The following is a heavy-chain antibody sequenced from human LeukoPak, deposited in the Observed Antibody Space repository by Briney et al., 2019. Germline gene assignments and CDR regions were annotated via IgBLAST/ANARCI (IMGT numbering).Heavy chain of an antibody. CDR2: IYSGGST. Sequence: PGGSLRLSCAASGFTVSSNYMSWGRQAPGKGLEWVSVIYSGGSTYYADSVKGRFTISRDNSKNTLYLQMNSLRAEDTAVYYCARDIAYDSSGYYSPHFDYWGQGTLVTVSS. CDR3: ARDIAYDSSGYYSPHFDY. CDR1: GFTVSSNY. J-gene: IGHJ4*02. D-gene: IGHD3-22*01. V-gene: IGHV3-53*01.